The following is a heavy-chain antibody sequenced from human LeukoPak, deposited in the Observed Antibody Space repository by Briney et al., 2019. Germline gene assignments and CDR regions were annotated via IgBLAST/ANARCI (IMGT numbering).Heavy chain of an antibody. V-gene: IGHV1-46*01. CDR2: INPSGGST. Sequence: ASVKVSCTASGYTFTSYYMHWVRQAPGQGLEWMGIINPSGGSTSYAQKFQGRVTMTRDTSTSTVYMELSSLRSEDTAVYYCATSSSSWSPFDYWGQGTLVTVSS. J-gene: IGHJ4*02. D-gene: IGHD6-13*01. CDR1: GYTFTSYY. CDR3: ATSSSSWSPFDY.